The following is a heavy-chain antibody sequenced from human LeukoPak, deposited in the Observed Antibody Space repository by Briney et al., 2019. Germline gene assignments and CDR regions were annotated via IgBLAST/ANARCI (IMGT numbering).Heavy chain of an antibody. CDR2: ISAYNGHT. V-gene: IGHV1-18*01. CDR1: GYTFTSYG. J-gene: IGHJ3*02. Sequence: ASVKVSCKASGYTFTSYGITWVRQAPGQGLEWMGWISAYNGHTNYAQKLQGRVTMTTDTSTSTAYMELRSLRSDDTAVYYCVRDHIAVAGNAAFDIWGRGTMVTVSS. D-gene: IGHD6-19*01. CDR3: VRDHIAVAGNAAFDI.